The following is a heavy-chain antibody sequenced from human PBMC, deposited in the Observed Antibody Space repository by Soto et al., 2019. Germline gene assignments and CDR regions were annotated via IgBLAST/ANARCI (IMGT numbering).Heavy chain of an antibody. D-gene: IGHD6-19*01. V-gene: IGHV1-69*12. CDR2: ITPIFGTA. CDR3: AQTLGLAVAGPGRFDL. Sequence: QVQLVQSGAEVKKPGSSVKVSCKASGGTFSNYAISWVRQAPGHGLEWMGGITPIFGTANYAQKFQGRVTITADESMSTAYMELSRLRSEDTAVYYCAQTLGLAVAGPGRFDLWGRGTLVTVSS. J-gene: IGHJ2*01. CDR1: GGTFSNYA.